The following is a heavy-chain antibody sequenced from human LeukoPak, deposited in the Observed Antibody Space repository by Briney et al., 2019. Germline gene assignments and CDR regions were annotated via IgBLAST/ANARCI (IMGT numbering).Heavy chain of an antibody. Sequence: SETLSLTCTVSGGSITSYYWSWLRQPPGKGLEWIGYIHYSGNTNYNSSLTSRVTISVDTSKNQFSLKLSSVTAADTAVYYCARLTAWNGYYDAFDIWGLGTMVTVSS. D-gene: IGHD3-3*01. CDR1: GGSITSYY. J-gene: IGHJ3*02. CDR3: ARLTAWNGYYDAFDI. V-gene: IGHV4-59*01. CDR2: IHYSGNT.